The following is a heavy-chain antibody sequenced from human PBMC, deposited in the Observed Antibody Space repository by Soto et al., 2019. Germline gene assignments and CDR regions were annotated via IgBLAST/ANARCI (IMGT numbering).Heavy chain of an antibody. Sequence: SETLSLTCAVYGGSFSGYYWSWIRQPPGKGLEWIGEINNSGSTNYNPPLKSRVTISVDTSKNQFSLKLSSVNAADTAVYYCAGPLKFTASIDYWGQGTLVTVSS. CDR2: INNSGST. CDR1: GGSFSGYY. V-gene: IGHV4-34*01. J-gene: IGHJ4*02. CDR3: AGPLKFTASIDY. D-gene: IGHD2-2*01.